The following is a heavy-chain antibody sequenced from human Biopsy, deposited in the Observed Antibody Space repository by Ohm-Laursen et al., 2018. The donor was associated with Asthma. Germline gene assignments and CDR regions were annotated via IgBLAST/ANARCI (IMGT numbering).Heavy chain of an antibody. D-gene: IGHD2-2*01. CDR2: INSVFGTT. CDR1: GGTFNTYV. V-gene: IGHV1-69*13. J-gene: IGHJ4*02. CDR3: ARKAGSCISRTCYSLDF. Sequence: SVKVFCKSLGGTFNTYVIGWVRQAPGQGLEWMGGINSVFGTTTYPQKFQDRVTITADDSASTVYIELSSLRSEDTAVYYCARKAGSCISRTCYSLDFWGQGTLVTVSS.